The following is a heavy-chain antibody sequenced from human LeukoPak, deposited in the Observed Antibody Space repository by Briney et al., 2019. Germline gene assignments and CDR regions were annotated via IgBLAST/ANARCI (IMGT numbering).Heavy chain of an antibody. CDR2: IYYSGST. J-gene: IGHJ4*02. CDR3: ARQSALWFGESSFDY. CDR1: GGSLTSYY. D-gene: IGHD3-10*01. Sequence: PSETLSLTCTVSGGSLTSYYWSWIRQPPGKGLEWVGYIYYSGSTNYNPSLKSRVTISVDTSKNQFSLKLSSVTAADTAVYYCARQSALWFGESSFDYWGQGTLVTVSS. V-gene: IGHV4-59*08.